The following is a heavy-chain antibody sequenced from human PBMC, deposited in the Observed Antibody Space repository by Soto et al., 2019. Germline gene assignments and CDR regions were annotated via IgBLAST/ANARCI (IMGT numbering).Heavy chain of an antibody. J-gene: IGHJ4*02. CDR1: GFSLTDTGVG. D-gene: IGHD3-10*01. Sequence: QITLKESGPTLVNRTQTLTLTCTFSGFSLTDTGVGVGWIRQPPGKALEWLALIYWNDDVRYSPSLRSRLTITKDTSNNQVFLTMTNMDPVDTATFYCAHFPRGFSYGFFDYWGQGTQVTVFS. CDR2: IYWNDDV. V-gene: IGHV2-5*01. CDR3: AHFPRGFSYGFFDY.